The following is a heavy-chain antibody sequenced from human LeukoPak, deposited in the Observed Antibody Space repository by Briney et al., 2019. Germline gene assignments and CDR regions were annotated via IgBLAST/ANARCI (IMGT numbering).Heavy chain of an antibody. J-gene: IGHJ5*02. D-gene: IGHD1-26*01. V-gene: IGHV4-30-4*01. CDR1: GGSISSGDYY. CDR3: ARGEDLNWFDP. CDR2: IYYSGST. Sequence: SETLSLTCTVSGGSISSGDYYWSWIRQPPGKGLEWIGYIYYSGSTYYNPSFKSRVTISVDTSKNQFSLKLSSVTAADTAVYHCARGEDLNWFDPWSQGTLVTVSS.